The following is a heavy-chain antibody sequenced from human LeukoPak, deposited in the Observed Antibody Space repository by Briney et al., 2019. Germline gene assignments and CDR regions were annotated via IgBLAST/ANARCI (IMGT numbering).Heavy chain of an antibody. Sequence: PSQTLSLTCTVSGGPISSGGYYWSWIRQHPGKGLEWIGYIYYSGSTYYNPSLKSRVTISVDTSKNQFSLKLSSVTAADTAVYYCARTYDSSGYYYYFDYWGQGTLVTVSS. CDR2: IYYSGST. D-gene: IGHD3-22*01. CDR1: GGPISSGGYY. V-gene: IGHV4-31*03. CDR3: ARTYDSSGYYYYFDY. J-gene: IGHJ4*02.